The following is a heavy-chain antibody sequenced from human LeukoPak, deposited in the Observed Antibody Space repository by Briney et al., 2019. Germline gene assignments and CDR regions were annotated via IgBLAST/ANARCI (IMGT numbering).Heavy chain of an antibody. CDR3: ARRFHYYDRDY. J-gene: IGHJ4*02. Sequence: PSETLSLTCAVYGGFFSGYYWSWIRQPPGKGLEWIGEINHSGSTNYNPSLKSRVTISVDTSKNQFSLKLSSVTAADTAVYYCARRFHYYDRDYWGQGTLVTVSS. CDR1: GGFFSGYY. CDR2: INHSGST. V-gene: IGHV4-34*01. D-gene: IGHD3-22*01.